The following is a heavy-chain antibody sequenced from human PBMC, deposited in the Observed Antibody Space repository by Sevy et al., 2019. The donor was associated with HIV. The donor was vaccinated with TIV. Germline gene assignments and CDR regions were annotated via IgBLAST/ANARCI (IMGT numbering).Heavy chain of an antibody. CDR1: GGSISSSSYL. J-gene: IGHJ5*02. CDR2: IYYTGST. Sequence: SETLSLTCTVSGGSISSSSYLWGWIRQPPGKGLEWIGSIYYTGSTYYNPSLKSRVTISIDTSKNQFSLKLSSVTAADTAVYYCAMEYSLSSGWLDPWGQGTLVTVSS. V-gene: IGHV4-39*01. D-gene: IGHD6-6*01. CDR3: AMEYSLSSGWLDP.